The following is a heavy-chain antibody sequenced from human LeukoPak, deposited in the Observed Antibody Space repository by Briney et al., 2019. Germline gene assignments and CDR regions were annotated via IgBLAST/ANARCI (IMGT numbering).Heavy chain of an antibody. CDR1: GFTFRTYS. CDR2: ISSHSIYI. Sequence: GGSLRLSCAASGFTFRTYSMNWVRQAPGKGLEWVSTISSHSIYIYYADSLKGRFTISRDNAQNSLYLQMDSLRAEDTAVYYCARDSGPADPEAFDIWGQGTMVTVSS. V-gene: IGHV3-21*01. J-gene: IGHJ3*02. CDR3: ARDSGPADPEAFDI. D-gene: IGHD1-14*01.